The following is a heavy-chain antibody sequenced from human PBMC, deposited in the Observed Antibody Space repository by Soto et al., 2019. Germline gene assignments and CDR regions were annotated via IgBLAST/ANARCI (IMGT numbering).Heavy chain of an antibody. D-gene: IGHD6-13*01. CDR1: GFTFGDYA. CDR3: TRVQTHSSSWPAPHYYYGMDV. Sequence: GGSLRLSCTASGFTFGDYAMSWFRQAPGKGLEWVGFIRSKAYGGTTEYAASVKGRFTISRDDSKSIAYLQMNSLKTEDTAVYYCTRVQTHSSSWPAPHYYYGMDVWGQGTTVTVSS. J-gene: IGHJ6*02. CDR2: IRSKAYGGTT. V-gene: IGHV3-49*03.